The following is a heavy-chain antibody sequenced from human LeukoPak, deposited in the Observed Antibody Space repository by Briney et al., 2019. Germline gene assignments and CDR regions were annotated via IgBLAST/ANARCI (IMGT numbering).Heavy chain of an antibody. CDR2: ISGSGGST. CDR3: ANPQGSMVTTSRETLDYYYYYGMDV. J-gene: IGHJ6*02. V-gene: IGHV3-23*01. Sequence: SGGSLRLSCAASGFTFSSYAMSWVRQAPGKGLEWVSAISGSGGSTYYADSVKGRFTISRDNSKNTLYLQMNSLRAEDTAVYYCANPQGSMVTTSRETLDYYYYYGMDVWGQGTTVTVSS. D-gene: IGHD4-17*01. CDR1: GFTFSSYA.